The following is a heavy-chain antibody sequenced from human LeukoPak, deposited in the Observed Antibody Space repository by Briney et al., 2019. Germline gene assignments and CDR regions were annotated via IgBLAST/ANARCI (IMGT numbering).Heavy chain of an antibody. Sequence: GGSLRLSCAASGFTFSSYAMSWVRQAPGKGLEWVSVISGSGANTYYADSVKGRFTISRDNSKNTLYLQMNSLRAEDTAVYYCAKDGGPYYYDSSGYYFFDYWGQGTLVTVSS. V-gene: IGHV3-23*01. J-gene: IGHJ4*02. CDR2: ISGSGANT. D-gene: IGHD3-22*01. CDR3: AKDGGPYYYDSSGYYFFDY. CDR1: GFTFSSYA.